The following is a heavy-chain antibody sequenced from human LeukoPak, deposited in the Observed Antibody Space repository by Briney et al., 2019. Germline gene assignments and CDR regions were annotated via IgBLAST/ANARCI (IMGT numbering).Heavy chain of an antibody. D-gene: IGHD3-22*01. CDR1: GFIVNSNY. CDR2: IYSSGNT. Sequence: PGGSLRLSCAASGFIVNSNYMSWVRQAPGKGLEWLSVIYSSGNTLYADSVKGRFTISSDNSKYTVYLQMNSLRVEDTAVYYCARDPADSTNYYYDWGQGTLVTVSS. CDR3: ARDPADSTNYYYD. J-gene: IGHJ4*02. V-gene: IGHV3-66*01.